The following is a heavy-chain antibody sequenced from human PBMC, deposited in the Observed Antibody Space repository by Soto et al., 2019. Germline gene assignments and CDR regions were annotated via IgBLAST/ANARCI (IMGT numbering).Heavy chain of an antibody. CDR1: GYSLTSYS. V-gene: IGHV1-3*01. J-gene: IGHJ3*02. D-gene: IGHD2-8*01. CDR3: ARDPLNGVPDPFDI. Sequence: GASVKVSCKDSGYSLTSYSMHWVRQDPGQSLEWMGWTNAGNGDTKYSQNFQGRVTITRDTSANTAYLELSSLTSEDTAVYYCARDPLNGVPDPFDIWGQGTMVTVSS. CDR2: TNAGNGDT.